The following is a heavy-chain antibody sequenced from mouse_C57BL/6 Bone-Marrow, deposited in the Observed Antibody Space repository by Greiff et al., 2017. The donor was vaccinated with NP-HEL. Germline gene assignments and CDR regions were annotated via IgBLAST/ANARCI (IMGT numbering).Heavy chain of an antibody. CDR2: INPSNGGT. Sequence: QVQLQQPGTELVKPGASVKLSCKASGYTFTSYWMHWVKQRPGQGLEWIGNINPSNGGTNYNEKFKSKATLTVDKSSSTAYMQLSSLTSEDSAVYYCARSGGADYYGSSYGYFDVWGTGTTVTVSS. CDR1: GYTFTSYW. D-gene: IGHD1-1*01. CDR3: ARSGGADYYGSSYGYFDV. V-gene: IGHV1-53*01. J-gene: IGHJ1*03.